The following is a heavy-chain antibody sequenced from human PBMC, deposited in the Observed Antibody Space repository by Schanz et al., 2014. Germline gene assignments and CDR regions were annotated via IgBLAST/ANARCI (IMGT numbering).Heavy chain of an antibody. CDR2: IYYNGTNK. D-gene: IGHD2-21*02. J-gene: IGHJ6*03. CDR3: ARPSDSSWYMDV. V-gene: IGHV3-33*08. Sequence: VQLVDSGGGLVQPGGSLRLSCAASGFTVSNSYIHWVRQAPGKGLEWVALIYYNGTNKYYADSVKGRFTISRDNAKNSLYLQMNSLRAEDTAVYYCARPSDSSWYMDVWGKGTTVTVSS. CDR1: GFTVSNSY.